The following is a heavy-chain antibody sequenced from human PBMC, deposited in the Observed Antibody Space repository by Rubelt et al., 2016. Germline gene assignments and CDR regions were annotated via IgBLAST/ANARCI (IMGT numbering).Heavy chain of an antibody. D-gene: IGHD3-10*01. J-gene: IGHJ4*02. Sequence: KFQGRVTITRDTSASTAYMELSSLRSEDTAVYYCARSEDYYSYVDYWGQGTLVTVSS. V-gene: IGHV1-3*01. CDR3: ARSEDYYSYVDY.